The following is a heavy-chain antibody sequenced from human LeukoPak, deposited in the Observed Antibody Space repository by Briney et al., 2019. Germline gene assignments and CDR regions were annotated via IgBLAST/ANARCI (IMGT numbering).Heavy chain of an antibody. CDR1: GFTFSNFW. J-gene: IGHJ4*02. CDR2: VYPGDSDT. D-gene: IGHD4-23*01. CDR3: ARPHDYGGNLPFDY. V-gene: IGHV5-51*01. Sequence: GESLKISCKGSGFTFSNFWIGWVRQMPGKGLEWMGIVYPGDSDTRYNPSFQGQVTISADKSISTAYLQWSSLKASDTAMYYCARPHDYGGNLPFDYWGQGTLVTVSS.